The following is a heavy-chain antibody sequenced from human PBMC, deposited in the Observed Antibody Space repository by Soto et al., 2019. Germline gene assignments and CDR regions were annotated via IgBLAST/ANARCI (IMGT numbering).Heavy chain of an antibody. D-gene: IGHD6-19*01. J-gene: IGHJ4*02. CDR2: ISAYNGNT. Sequence: ASVKVSCKASGYTFTSYGISWVRQAPGQGLEWMGWISAYNGNTNYAQKLQGRVTMTTDTSTSTAYMELRSLRSDDTAVYYCAREEQWLTKDSRQFDYWGQGTLVTVSS. CDR1: GYTFTSYG. CDR3: AREEQWLTKDSRQFDY. V-gene: IGHV1-18*01.